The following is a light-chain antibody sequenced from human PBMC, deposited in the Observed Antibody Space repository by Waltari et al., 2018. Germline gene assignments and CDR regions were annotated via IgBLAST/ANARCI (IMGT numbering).Light chain of an antibody. CDR1: QSIRSN. CDR2: VAS. CDR3: QQSYSTPIT. J-gene: IGKJ5*01. Sequence: DIQMTQSPSSLSASVGDRVTITCRASQSIRSNADRNKQKPGKAPKLLIYVASSLQSAVPSRFIGSGSGTDFSLTISSLQPEDFATYYCQQSYSTPITFGQGTRLEIK. V-gene: IGKV1-39*01.